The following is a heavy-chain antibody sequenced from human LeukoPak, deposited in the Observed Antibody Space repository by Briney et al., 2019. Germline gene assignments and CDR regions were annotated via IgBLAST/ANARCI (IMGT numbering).Heavy chain of an antibody. V-gene: IGHV4-39*01. CDR3: ATPREMATIYDAFDI. CDR2: IYYNGDT. D-gene: IGHD5-24*01. CDR1: GGSISSSCYY. J-gene: IGHJ3*02. Sequence: SETLSLTCTVSGGSISSSCYYWGWIRQPPGKGLEWIATIYYNGDTYYIPSLKSRLTISVDTSKNQFSLKLSSVTAADTAVYYCATPREMATIYDAFDIWGQGTMVTVSS.